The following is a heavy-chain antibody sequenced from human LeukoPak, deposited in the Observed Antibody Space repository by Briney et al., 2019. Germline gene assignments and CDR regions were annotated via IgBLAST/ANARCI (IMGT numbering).Heavy chain of an antibody. CDR2: ISGSGGST. D-gene: IGHD1-26*01. V-gene: IGHV3-23*01. CDR3: AKPPSYWWGLPPVDY. J-gene: IGHJ4*02. Sequence: PGGSLRLSRAASGFTFSSYAMSWVRQAPGKGLEWVSAISGSGGSTYYADSVKGRFTISRDNSKNTLYLQMNSLRAEDTAVYYCAKPPSYWWGLPPVDYWGQGTLVTVSS. CDR1: GFTFSSYA.